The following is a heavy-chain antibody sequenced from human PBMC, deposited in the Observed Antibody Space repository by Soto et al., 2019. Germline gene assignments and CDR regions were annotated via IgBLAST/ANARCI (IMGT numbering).Heavy chain of an antibody. D-gene: IGHD4-17*01. Sequence: QVQLQESGPGLVQPSQTLSLTCTVSAGSISSGGYYWSWIRQHPGKGLEWIGYIYYSGSTYYNPSLKSRVTISVDTSKSQFSLKLSSVTAADTAVYYCARDEGGDSAWFDPWGQGTLVTVSS. CDR1: AGSISSGGYY. CDR3: ARDEGGDSAWFDP. J-gene: IGHJ5*02. CDR2: IYYSGST. V-gene: IGHV4-31*03.